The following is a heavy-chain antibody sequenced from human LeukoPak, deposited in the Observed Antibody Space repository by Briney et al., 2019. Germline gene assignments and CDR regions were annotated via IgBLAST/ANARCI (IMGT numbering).Heavy chain of an antibody. D-gene: IGHD3-10*01. V-gene: IGHV1-18*01. CDR1: GYTFTSYG. CDR3: ARASMMDYYGSGRRDTAFDY. CDR2: ISAYNGNT. Sequence: VASVKVSCKASGYTFTSYGISWVRQAPGQGLEWMGWISAYNGNTNYAQKLQGRVTMTTDTSTSTAYMELRSLRSDDTAVYYCARASMMDYYGSGRRDTAFDYWGQGTLVTVSS. J-gene: IGHJ4*02.